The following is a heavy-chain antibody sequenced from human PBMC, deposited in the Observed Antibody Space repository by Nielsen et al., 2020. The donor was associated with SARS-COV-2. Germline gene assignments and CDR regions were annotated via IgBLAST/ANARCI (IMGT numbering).Heavy chain of an antibody. D-gene: IGHD6-19*01. Sequence: ASVKVSCKASGYTFTSYAMNWVRQAPGQGLEWMGWINTNTGNPTYAQGFTGRFVFSLDTSVSTAYLQISSLKAEDTAVYYCARDQGIIAVAGRGVFGYWGQGTLVTVSS. CDR1: GYTFTSYA. CDR3: ARDQGIIAVAGRGVFGY. J-gene: IGHJ4*02. V-gene: IGHV7-4-1*02. CDR2: INTNTGNP.